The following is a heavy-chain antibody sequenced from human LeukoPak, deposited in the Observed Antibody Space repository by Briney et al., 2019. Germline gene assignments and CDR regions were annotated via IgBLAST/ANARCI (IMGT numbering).Heavy chain of an antibody. V-gene: IGHV3-23*01. Sequence: SGGSLRLSCAASGFTFSSYAMSWVRQAPGKGLEWVSGISASGGSTYYADSVKGRFTISRDNSKNTLYLQKNSLRAEDTAVYYCAGRLTGSYFDYWGQGTLVTVSS. CDR1: GFTFSSYA. D-gene: IGHD3-9*01. J-gene: IGHJ4*02. CDR2: ISASGGST. CDR3: AGRLTGSYFDY.